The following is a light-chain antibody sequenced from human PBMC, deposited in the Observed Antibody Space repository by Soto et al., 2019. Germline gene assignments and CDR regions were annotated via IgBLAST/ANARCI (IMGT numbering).Light chain of an antibody. Sequence: EIVMTQSPVTLSVSPGERATLSCRASQTIRSDVAWYQQKPGQAPRLLIYGASTRAIGIPTGFSGSGSGTEFTLTISSLQSEEFAVYYCQQYNNWPRTFGQGTKVDI. CDR2: GAS. CDR1: QTIRSD. J-gene: IGKJ1*01. V-gene: IGKV3-15*01. CDR3: QQYNNWPRT.